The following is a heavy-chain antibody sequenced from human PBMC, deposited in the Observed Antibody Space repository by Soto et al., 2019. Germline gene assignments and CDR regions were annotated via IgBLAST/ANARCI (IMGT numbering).Heavy chain of an antibody. J-gene: IGHJ6*02. CDR2: MNPNSGNT. V-gene: IGHV1-8*01. CDR1: GYTFTSYD. CDR3: ARVTVTAPHPPYYYYGMDV. Sequence: ASVKVSCKASGYTFTSYDINWVRQATGQGLEWMGWMNPNSGNTGYAQKFQGRVTITADESTSTAYMELSSLRSEDTAVYYCARVTVTAPHPPYYYYGMDVWGQGTTVTVSS. D-gene: IGHD2-21*02.